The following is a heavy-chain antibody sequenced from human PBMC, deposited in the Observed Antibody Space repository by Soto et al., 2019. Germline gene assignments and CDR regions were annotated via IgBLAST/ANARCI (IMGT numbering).Heavy chain of an antibody. J-gene: IGHJ6*02. CDR2: INHSGST. D-gene: IGHD5-18*01. V-gene: IGHV4-34*01. CDR1: GGSFSGYY. CDR3: TRGGGRGYTYEYSYYYGMGV. Sequence: SETLSLTCVVYGGSFSGYYWTWIRQPPGKXLEWIGEINHSGSTNYNPSLKSRVTMSVDTSKSQFSLKVSSVTAADTAVYYCTRGGGRGYTYEYSYYYGMGVWGQGTTVTVCS.